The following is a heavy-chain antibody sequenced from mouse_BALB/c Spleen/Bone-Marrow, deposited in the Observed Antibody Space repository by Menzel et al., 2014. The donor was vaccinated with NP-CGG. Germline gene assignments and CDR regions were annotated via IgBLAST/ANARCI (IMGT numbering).Heavy chain of an antibody. D-gene: IGHD2-14*01. CDR3: AREVRAPWYAMDY. Sequence: VQLQESGPEVVRPGVSVKISCKGSGYTFTDYAMHWVKQSHAKSLEWIGVISTYNGNTNYNQKFKGKATLTVDKSSSTAYMGLARLTSEDSAIYYCAREVRAPWYAMDYWGQGTSVTVSS. CDR1: GYTFTDYA. CDR2: ISTYNGNT. V-gene: IGHV1-67*01. J-gene: IGHJ4*01.